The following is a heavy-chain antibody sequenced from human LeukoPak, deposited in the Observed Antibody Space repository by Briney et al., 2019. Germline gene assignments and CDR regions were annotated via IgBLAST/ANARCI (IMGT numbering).Heavy chain of an antibody. D-gene: IGHD2-2*01. CDR1: GYTFTTYY. CDR3: ARSNVVVPAAMKAFDI. J-gene: IGHJ3*02. Sequence: GASVKVSCKASGYTFTTYYIHWVRQAPGQGLEWMGIINPSGGSTTYAQKFQGGVTMTRDTSTSTVYMELSGLRSQDTAVYYCARSNVVVPAAMKAFDIWGQGTMVTVSS. CDR2: INPSGGST. V-gene: IGHV1-46*01.